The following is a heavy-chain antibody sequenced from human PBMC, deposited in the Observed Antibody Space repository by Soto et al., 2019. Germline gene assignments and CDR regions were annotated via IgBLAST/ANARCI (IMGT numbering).Heavy chain of an antibody. CDR3: ARGGVSTRPFDY. D-gene: IGHD3-3*01. V-gene: IGHV5-51*01. CDR1: GYNFAGNW. J-gene: IGHJ4*02. Sequence: GESLKISCKGSGYNFAGNWIAWVRQMPGKGLELMGIIYPSDSDTRYRPSFQGQVTISADKSISSAYLQWSSLRASDTAMYYCARGGVSTRPFDYWGQGTPVTVSS. CDR2: IYPSDSDT.